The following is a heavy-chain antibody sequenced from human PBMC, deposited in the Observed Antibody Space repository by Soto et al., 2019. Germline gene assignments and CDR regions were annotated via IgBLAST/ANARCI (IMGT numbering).Heavy chain of an antibody. CDR3: ARGDYYGSGSYVGDYYYYGMDV. CDR2: IIPIFGTA. J-gene: IGHJ6*02. D-gene: IGHD3-10*01. V-gene: IGHV1-69*13. Sequence: SVKVSCKASGGTFSSYAISWVRQAPGQGLEWMGGIIPIFGTANYAQRFQGRVTITADESTSTAYMELSSLRSEDTAVYYCARGDYYGSGSYVGDYYYYGMDVWGQGTTVTVSS. CDR1: GGTFSSYA.